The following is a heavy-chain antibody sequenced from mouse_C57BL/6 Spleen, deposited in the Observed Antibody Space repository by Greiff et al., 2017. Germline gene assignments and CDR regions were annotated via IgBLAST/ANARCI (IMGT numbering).Heavy chain of an antibody. V-gene: IGHV1-19*01. J-gene: IGHJ2*01. CDR2: INPYNGGT. Sequence: VQLQQSGPVLVKPGASVKMSCKASGYTFTDYYMNWVKQSHGKSLEWIGVINPYNGGTSYNQKFKGKATLTVDKSSSTAYMELNSLTSEDSAVYYCARGYYGKNYFDYWGQGTTLTVSS. CDR1: GYTFTDYY. CDR3: ARGYYGKNYFDY. D-gene: IGHD1-1*01.